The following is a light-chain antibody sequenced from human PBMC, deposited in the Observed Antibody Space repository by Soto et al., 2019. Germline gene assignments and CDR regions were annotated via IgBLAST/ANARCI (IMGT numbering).Light chain of an antibody. CDR1: QSVNNY. Sequence: EIVLTQSPATLSLSPGERATLSCRASQSVNNYLIWHQQKPGQAPRLLIYDASNRATGIPARFSGSGSGTDFTLTISSLEPEDFAVYYCQQYVTSPWAFGQGTKVAIE. J-gene: IGKJ1*01. CDR3: QQYVTSPWA. CDR2: DAS. V-gene: IGKV3-11*01.